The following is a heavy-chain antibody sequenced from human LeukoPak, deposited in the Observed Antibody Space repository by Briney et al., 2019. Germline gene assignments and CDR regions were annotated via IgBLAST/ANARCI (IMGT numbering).Heavy chain of an antibody. CDR2: MNPNSGNT. Sequence: ASVKVSCKASGYTFISNGISWVRQATGQGLEWMGWMNPNSGNTGYAQKFQGRVTITRNTSISTAYMELSSLRSEDTAVYYCARGLGENYYDSSGLDYWGQGTLVTVSS. J-gene: IGHJ4*02. V-gene: IGHV1-8*01. CDR3: ARGLGENYYDSSGLDY. CDR1: GYTFISNG. D-gene: IGHD3-22*01.